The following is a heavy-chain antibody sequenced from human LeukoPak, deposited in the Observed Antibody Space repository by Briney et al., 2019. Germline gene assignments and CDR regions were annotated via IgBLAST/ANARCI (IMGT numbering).Heavy chain of an antibody. Sequence: SETLSLTCTVSGGSISSGDYYWSWIRQPPGKGLEWIGYIYYSGSTYYNPSLNSRVTLSVDTSKNQFSLKLSSVTAADTAVYYCARSSLYSSRWFFDYWGQGTLVTVSS. V-gene: IGHV4-30-4*08. CDR2: IYYSGST. CDR1: GGSISSGDYY. CDR3: ARSSLYSSRWFFDY. J-gene: IGHJ4*02. D-gene: IGHD6-13*01.